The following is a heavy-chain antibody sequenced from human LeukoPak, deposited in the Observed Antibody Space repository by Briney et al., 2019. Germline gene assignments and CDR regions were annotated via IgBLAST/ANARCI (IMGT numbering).Heavy chain of an antibody. Sequence: ASVKVSCKASGYTFTGYYMHWVRQAPGQGLEWMGWINPNSGGTNYAQKFQGRVTMTRDTSISTAYMELSRLRSDDTAVYYCTTGDSSSWYYFDYWGQGNLVTVSS. CDR2: INPNSGGT. D-gene: IGHD6-13*01. V-gene: IGHV1-2*02. CDR1: GYTFTGYY. J-gene: IGHJ4*02. CDR3: TTGDSSSWYYFDY.